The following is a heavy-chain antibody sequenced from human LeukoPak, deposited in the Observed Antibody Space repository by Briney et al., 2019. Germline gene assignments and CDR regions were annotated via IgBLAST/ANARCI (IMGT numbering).Heavy chain of an antibody. D-gene: IGHD2-15*01. J-gene: IGHJ4*02. CDR2: IYTSGGT. Sequence: SETLSLTCTVSGGSISTYYWNWIRQPAGKGLEWIGRIYTSGGTNYNPSFKSRVTMSVDTSNNQFSLKLSSVTAADTAVYYCVRGNILCSGGSCSTNIDYWGQGTLVTVSS. V-gene: IGHV4-4*07. CDR3: VRGNILCSGGSCSTNIDY. CDR1: GGSISTYY.